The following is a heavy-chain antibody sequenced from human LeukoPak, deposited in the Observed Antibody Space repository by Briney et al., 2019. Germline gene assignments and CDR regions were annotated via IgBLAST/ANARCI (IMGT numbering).Heavy chain of an antibody. V-gene: IGHV3-43*02. J-gene: IGHJ5*02. D-gene: IGHD1-26*01. CDR1: GFTFDDFA. CDR2: IRGDGGST. Sequence: GVSLRLSCVASGFTFDDFAMHWVRQAPGKGLEWVSLIRGDGGSTYYADSVKGRFTISRDNSKNSLYLQMNSLRTEDTALYYCAKDKYSGSFDLWGQGTLVTVSS. CDR3: AKDKYSGSFDL.